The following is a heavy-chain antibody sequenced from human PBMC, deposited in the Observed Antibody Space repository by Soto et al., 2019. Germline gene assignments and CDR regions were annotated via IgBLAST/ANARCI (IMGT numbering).Heavy chain of an antibody. CDR2: ISYDGSNK. D-gene: IGHD1-26*01. CDR1: GFTFSSYG. Sequence: GGSLRLSCAASGFTFSSYGMHWVRQAPGKGLEWVAVISYDGSNKYYADSVKGRFTISRDNSKNTLYLQMNSLRAEDTAVYYCAKFSHPKWELPRDYFDYWGQGTLVTVSS. J-gene: IGHJ4*02. CDR3: AKFSHPKWELPRDYFDY. V-gene: IGHV3-30*18.